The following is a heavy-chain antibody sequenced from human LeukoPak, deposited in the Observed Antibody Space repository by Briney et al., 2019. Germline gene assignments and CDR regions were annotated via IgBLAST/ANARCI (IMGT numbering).Heavy chain of an antibody. V-gene: IGHV3-7*01. Sequence: PGGSLRLSCAASGFTFSSYSMNWVRQAPGKGLEWVASINQDGSEKYYVDSVKGRFTISRDNAKNSLYLQMNSLRAEDTAVYYCARDSGLFDSEYYGSGSYQRFDAFDIWGQGTMVTVSS. D-gene: IGHD3-10*01. J-gene: IGHJ3*02. CDR1: GFTFSSYS. CDR2: INQDGSEK. CDR3: ARDSGLFDSEYYGSGSYQRFDAFDI.